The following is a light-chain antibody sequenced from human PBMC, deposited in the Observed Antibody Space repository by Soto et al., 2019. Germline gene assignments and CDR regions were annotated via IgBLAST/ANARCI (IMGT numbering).Light chain of an antibody. CDR3: QQSYSTSIT. CDR2: AAS. J-gene: IGKJ5*01. CDR1: QNISSF. V-gene: IGKV1-39*01. Sequence: DIQMTQSPSSLSASVGDRVTINCRASQNISSFLNWYQQKRGEAPNLLIYAASYLQSGVPSRFSGSGSGADFTLTISSLQREDFATYYCQQSYSTSITFGQGTRLEI.